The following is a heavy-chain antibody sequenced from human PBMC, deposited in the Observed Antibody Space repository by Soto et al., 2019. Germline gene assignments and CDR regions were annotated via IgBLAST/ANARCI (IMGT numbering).Heavy chain of an antibody. CDR1: GGSFSGYY. CDR2: INHSGST. CDR3: ARDYDSRGYPTYYFDY. Sequence: SETLSLTCAVYGGSFSGYYWRWIRQPPGKGLEWIGEINHSGSTNYNPSIKSRVTISVDTAKNQLSLKLSSVTAADTAVYYCARDYDSRGYPTYYFDYWGQGTLVTVSS. V-gene: IGHV4-34*01. D-gene: IGHD3-22*01. J-gene: IGHJ4*02.